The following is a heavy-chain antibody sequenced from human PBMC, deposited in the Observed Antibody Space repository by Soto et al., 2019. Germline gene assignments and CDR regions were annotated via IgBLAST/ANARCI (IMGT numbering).Heavy chain of an antibody. CDR3: ARHQRDDASRKIDC. CDR1: GYSFTSNW. V-gene: IGHV5-51*01. Sequence: PGESLKISCQGSGYSFTSNWIGWVRQMPGKGLEWMGIINPADSDIKYSPSLQGQVTISADKSIGTAYLQWSSLKASDTAMYYCARHQRDDASRKIDCWGQGTLVTVSS. J-gene: IGHJ4*02. D-gene: IGHD3-16*01. CDR2: INPADSDI.